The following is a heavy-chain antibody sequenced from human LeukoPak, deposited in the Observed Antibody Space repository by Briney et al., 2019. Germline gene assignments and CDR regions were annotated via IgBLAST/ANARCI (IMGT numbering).Heavy chain of an antibody. D-gene: IGHD1-14*01. J-gene: IGHJ3*02. V-gene: IGHV4-59*08. CDR2: IYYSGST. CDR1: GGSISSYY. CDR3: ARHNLRFDAFDI. Sequence: SETLSLTCTVSGGSISSYYWSWIRQPPGKGLEWIGYIYYSGSTNYNPSLKSRVTISVDTSKNQFSLKLSSVTAADTAVYYCARHNLRFDAFDIWGQGTMVTVSS.